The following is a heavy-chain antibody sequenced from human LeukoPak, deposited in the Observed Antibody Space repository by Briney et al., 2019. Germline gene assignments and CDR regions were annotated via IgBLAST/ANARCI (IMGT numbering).Heavy chain of an antibody. V-gene: IGHV3-74*01. CDR3: ARVRGWNTIFQVVQYMDV. D-gene: IGHD3-3*01. CDR1: GFTLSVYW. Sequence: VGSLRLSCAASGFTLSVYWMDWVRHVPQKGVVLGSRIYNGVSGTTYADSAKGRLTLSKENAKNTLYLQINTQRAEDTPIYYCARVRGWNTIFQVVQYMDVWGKGPTLTLPS. CDR2: IYNGVSGT. J-gene: IGHJ6*03.